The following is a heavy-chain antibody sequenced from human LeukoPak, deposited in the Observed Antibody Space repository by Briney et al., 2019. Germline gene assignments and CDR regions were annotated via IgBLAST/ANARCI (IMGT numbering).Heavy chain of an antibody. D-gene: IGHD5-24*01. J-gene: IGHJ6*02. CDR1: GGTFSSYA. V-gene: IGHV1-69*13. CDR3: ARGTIPVLENYYYYGMDV. Sequence: ASVKVSCKASGGTFSSYAISWVRQAPGQGLEWMGGIIPIFGTANYAQKFQGRVTITADESTSTAYMELSSLRSEDTAVYYCARGTIPVLENYYYYGMDVWGQGTTVTVSS. CDR2: IIPIFGTA.